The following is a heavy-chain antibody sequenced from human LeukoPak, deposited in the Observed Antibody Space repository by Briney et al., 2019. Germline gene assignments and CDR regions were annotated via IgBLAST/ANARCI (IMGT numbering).Heavy chain of an antibody. CDR3: ARADYYETSGPFGY. Sequence: GGSLRLSCAASGFTFSTYSMNWVRQAPGKGLEWVSYISSSSSTIYHADSVKGRFTISRDNAKNSLYLQMNSLRAEDTAVYYCARADYYETSGPFGYWGQGTLVTVSS. D-gene: IGHD3-22*01. V-gene: IGHV3-48*04. CDR2: ISSSSSTI. J-gene: IGHJ4*02. CDR1: GFTFSTYS.